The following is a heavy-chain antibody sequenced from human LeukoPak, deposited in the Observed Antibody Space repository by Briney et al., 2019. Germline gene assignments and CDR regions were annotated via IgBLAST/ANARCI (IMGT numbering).Heavy chain of an antibody. CDR1: GGSFSGYY. D-gene: IGHD3-16*02. Sequence: PSETLSLTCAVYGGSFSGYYWSWIRQPPGKGLEWIGEINHGGSTNYNPSLKSRVTISVDTSKNQFSLKLSSVTAADTAVYYCARGEYVWGSYRYFNQKYNWFDPWGQGTLVTVSS. CDR2: INHGGST. V-gene: IGHV4-34*01. CDR3: ARGEYVWGSYRYFNQKYNWFDP. J-gene: IGHJ5*02.